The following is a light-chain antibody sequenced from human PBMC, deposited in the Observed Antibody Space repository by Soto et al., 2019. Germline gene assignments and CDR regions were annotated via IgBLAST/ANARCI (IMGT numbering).Light chain of an antibody. CDR1: QSVGSRF. Sequence: EIALTQSPGTLSLSPGERATLSCRASQSVGSRFLAWYQQKPGQAPRLLIYGASSRATGIPDRFSGSGSGTDFTLTIGRLEPEDFAVYYCQQYGSSPRTFGQGTKVDIK. CDR3: QQYGSSPRT. J-gene: IGKJ1*01. V-gene: IGKV3-20*01. CDR2: GAS.